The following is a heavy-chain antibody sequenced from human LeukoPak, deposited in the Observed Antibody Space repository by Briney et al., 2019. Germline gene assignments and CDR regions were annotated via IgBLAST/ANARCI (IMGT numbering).Heavy chain of an antibody. V-gene: IGHV1-8*01. D-gene: IGHD3-3*01. Sequence: ASVKVSCKASGYTFTSYDINWVRQATGQGLEWMGWMNPNSGNTGYAQKFQGRVTMTRNTSISTAYMELSSLRAEDTAVYYCAKGFLRYDPYYYAMDVWGPGTTVTVSS. CDR1: GYTFTSYD. CDR2: MNPNSGNT. J-gene: IGHJ6*02. CDR3: AKGFLRYDPYYYAMDV.